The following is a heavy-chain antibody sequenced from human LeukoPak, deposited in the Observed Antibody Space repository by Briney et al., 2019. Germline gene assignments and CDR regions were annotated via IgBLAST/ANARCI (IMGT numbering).Heavy chain of an antibody. CDR3: AKSNLDSGYDFFDY. CDR1: GFTFSSYA. V-gene: IGHV3-23*01. D-gene: IGHD5-12*01. J-gene: IGHJ4*02. Sequence: GGSLRLSCAASGFTFSSYAMSWVRQAPGKGLEWVSAISGSGGSAYYADSVKGRFTISRDNSKNTLYLQMNSLRAEDTAIYYCAKSNLDSGYDFFDYWGQGTLVTVSS. CDR2: ISGSGGSA.